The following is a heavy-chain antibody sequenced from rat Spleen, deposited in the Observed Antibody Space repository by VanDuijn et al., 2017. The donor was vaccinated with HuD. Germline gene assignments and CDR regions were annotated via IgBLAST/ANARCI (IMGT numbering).Heavy chain of an antibody. D-gene: IGHD1-4*01. J-gene: IGHJ2*01. Sequence: QVQLKESGPGLVQPSQTLSLTCTVSGFSLTSNGVSWVRQPPGKGLEWIAAISSGGSTYYNSALKSRLSISRDTSKSQVFLKMNSLQTEDTAIYFCTGERVPGYNYYFDYWGQGVMVTVSS. CDR2: ISSGGST. V-gene: IGHV2S12*01. CDR1: GFSLTSNG. CDR3: TGERVPGYNYYFDY.